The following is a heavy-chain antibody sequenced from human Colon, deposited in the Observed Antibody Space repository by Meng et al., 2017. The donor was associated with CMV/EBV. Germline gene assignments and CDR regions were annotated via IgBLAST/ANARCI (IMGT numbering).Heavy chain of an antibody. CDR1: GGSISGHY. CDR2: IYSNGRI. Sequence: VQCEGSGPGLVWPSETLPLPCPVSGGSISGHYWTWIRRPAGEGLQWLGRIYSNGRIDANYSLRSRVTISVDTSKNQLSLRLTSVTAADTAVYYCGRAGARGVPIDVWGRGTLVTVSS. J-gene: IGHJ1*01. D-gene: IGHD3-10*01. V-gene: IGHV4-4*07. CDR3: GRAGARGVPIDV.